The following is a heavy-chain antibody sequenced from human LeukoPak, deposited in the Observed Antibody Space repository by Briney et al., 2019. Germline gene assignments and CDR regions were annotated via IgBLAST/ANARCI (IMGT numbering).Heavy chain of an antibody. Sequence: PSETLSLTCTVSGGSISSYYWSWIRQPPGKGLEWIGYIYYSGSTNYNPSLKSRVTISVDTSKNQFSLKLSSVTAADTAVYYCARSDYGSGNDQEAAIRGQGTLVTVSS. J-gene: IGHJ4*02. CDR2: IYYSGST. CDR3: ARSDYGSGNDQEAAI. D-gene: IGHD3-10*01. V-gene: IGHV4-59*01. CDR1: GGSISSYY.